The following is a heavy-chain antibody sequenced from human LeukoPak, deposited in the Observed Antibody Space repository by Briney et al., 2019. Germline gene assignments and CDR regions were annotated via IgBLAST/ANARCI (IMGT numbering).Heavy chain of an antibody. Sequence: GESLKISCKGSGYSFTSYWIGWVRQMPGKGLEWMGIIYPGDSDTRYSPSFQGQVTISADESISTAYLQWSSLKASDTAMYYCARSPGEMATMGAFDIWGQGTMVTVSS. CDR1: GYSFTSYW. CDR2: IYPGDSDT. J-gene: IGHJ3*02. D-gene: IGHD5-24*01. CDR3: ARSPGEMATMGAFDI. V-gene: IGHV5-51*01.